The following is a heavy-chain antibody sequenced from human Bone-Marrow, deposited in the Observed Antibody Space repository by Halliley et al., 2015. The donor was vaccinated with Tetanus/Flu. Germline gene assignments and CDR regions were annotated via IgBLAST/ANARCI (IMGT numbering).Heavy chain of an antibody. CDR1: NY. CDR2: IYSSGST. Sequence: NYWPWVRRAPGEGLEWVSIIYSSGSTYYADSVKGRFTISSDNSKNIVYLQMNGLRTEDTAVYYCARDGSYGSAWWFD. V-gene: IGHV3-53*01. CDR3: ARDGSYGSAWWFD. J-gene: IGHJ5*02. D-gene: IGHD3-10*01.